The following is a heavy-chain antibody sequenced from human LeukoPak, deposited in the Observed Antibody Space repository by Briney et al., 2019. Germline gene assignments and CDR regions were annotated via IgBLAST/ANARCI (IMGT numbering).Heavy chain of an antibody. CDR2: ISSSSSTI. CDR3: ARVSGIVVVTVEPPADAFDI. Sequence: GGSLRLSCAASGFTFSSYSMNWVRQAPGKGLEWVSYISSSSSTIYYADSVKGRFTISRDNAKNSLYLQMNSLRAEDTAVYYCARVSGIVVVTVEPPADAFDIWGQGTMVTVSS. D-gene: IGHD2-21*02. V-gene: IGHV3-48*04. CDR1: GFTFSSYS. J-gene: IGHJ3*02.